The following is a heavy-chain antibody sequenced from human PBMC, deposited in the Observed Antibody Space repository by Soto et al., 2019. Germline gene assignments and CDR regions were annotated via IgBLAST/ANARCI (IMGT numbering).Heavy chain of an antibody. V-gene: IGHV3-23*01. CDR1: GFTFSSYG. Sequence: PGGSLRLSCAASGFTFSSYGMSWVRQAPGKGLEWVSSISNSGSEILYAASVKGRFTISRDSFKNTLYLEMSSLRPEDTAVYYCARRGYNWQFSDYWGQGTLVTVSS. D-gene: IGHD6-25*01. J-gene: IGHJ4*02. CDR2: ISNSGSEI. CDR3: ARRGYNWQFSDY.